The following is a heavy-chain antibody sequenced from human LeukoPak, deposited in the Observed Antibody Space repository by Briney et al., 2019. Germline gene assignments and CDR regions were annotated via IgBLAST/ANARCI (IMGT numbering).Heavy chain of an antibody. V-gene: IGHV4-28*03. CDR3: ARDSSGWYFDY. CDR1: GYSISSSNW. D-gene: IGHD6-19*01. CDR2: IYYSGST. Sequence: SETLSLTCAVSGYSISSSNWWGWIRQPPGKGLEWIGYIYYSGSTYYNPSLKSRVTMSVDTSKNQFSLKLSSVTAVDTAVYYCARDSSGWYFDYWGQGTLVTVSS. J-gene: IGHJ4*02.